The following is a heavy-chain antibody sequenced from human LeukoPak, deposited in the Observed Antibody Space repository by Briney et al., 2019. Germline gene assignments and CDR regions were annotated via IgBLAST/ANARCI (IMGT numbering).Heavy chain of an antibody. CDR1: GGSISSYY. CDR3: ARSKLGVGDAFDI. Sequence: SETLSLTCTVSGGSISSYYWSWTRQPPGKGLEWIGYINYSGSTNYDPSLRSRVTISVDTSKNHFSLKLSSVTAADTAVYYCARSKLGVGDAFDIWGQGTMVTVSS. J-gene: IGHJ3*02. CDR2: INYSGST. V-gene: IGHV4-59*01. D-gene: IGHD3-16*01.